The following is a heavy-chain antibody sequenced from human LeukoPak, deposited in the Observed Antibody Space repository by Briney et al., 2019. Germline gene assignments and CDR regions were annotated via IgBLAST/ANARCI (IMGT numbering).Heavy chain of an antibody. D-gene: IGHD2-21*01. CDR2: VSPGGYT. CDR1: GVSISDYY. V-gene: IGHV4-34*01. CDR3: ARIRCGLRQNRCYNH. J-gene: IGHJ5*02. Sequence: SENLSLTCAVSGVSISDYYWSWIRQSPGKGLKWIGEVSPGGYTTYNPSLRSRAIIAEDTSESQLSLRLTSVTAADTAVYCARIRCGLRQNRCYNHWAQGTMVTVSS.